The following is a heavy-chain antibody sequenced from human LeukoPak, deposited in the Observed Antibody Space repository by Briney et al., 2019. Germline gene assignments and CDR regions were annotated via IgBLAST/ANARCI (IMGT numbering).Heavy chain of an antibody. J-gene: IGHJ6*02. CDR1: GFTFSSYG. Sequence: PGGSLRLSCAASGFTFSSYGMHWVRQAPGKGLEWVAVISYDGSNKYYADSVKGRFTISRDNSKNMLYLQMNSLRAEDTAVYCAKDRIKDTGFYYGMDVWGQGTTVTVSS. CDR2: ISYDGSNK. V-gene: IGHV3-30*18. D-gene: IGHD2-15*01. CDR3: AKDRIKDTGFYYGMDV.